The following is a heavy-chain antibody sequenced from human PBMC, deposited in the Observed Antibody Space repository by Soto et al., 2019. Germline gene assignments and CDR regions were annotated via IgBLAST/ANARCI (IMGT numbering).Heavy chain of an antibody. V-gene: IGHV4-4*02. CDR2: IYHSGST. CDR1: GGSISSSNW. CDR3: ARDSGEYSSSSDLNWYFDL. Sequence: SETLSLTCAVSGGSISSSNWWSWVRQPPGKGLEWIGEIYHSGSTNYNPSLKSRVTISVDKSKNQFSLKLSSVTAADTAVYYCARDSGEYSSSSDLNWYFDLWGRGTLVTVSS. J-gene: IGHJ2*01. D-gene: IGHD6-6*01.